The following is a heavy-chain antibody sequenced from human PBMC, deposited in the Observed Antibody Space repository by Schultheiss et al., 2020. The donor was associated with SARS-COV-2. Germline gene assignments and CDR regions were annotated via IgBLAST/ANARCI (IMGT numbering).Heavy chain of an antibody. CDR2: IYYSGST. Sequence: SETLSLTCTVSGGSVSSGSYYWSWIRQPPGKGLEWIGYIYYSGSTNYNPSLKSRVTISVDTSKNQFSLKLSSVTAADTAVYYCARKSGTTRDYYYYYGMDVWGQGTTVTVSS. CDR3: ARKSGTTRDYYYYYGMDV. CDR1: GGSVSSGSYY. D-gene: IGHD1-1*01. V-gene: IGHV4-61*01. J-gene: IGHJ6*02.